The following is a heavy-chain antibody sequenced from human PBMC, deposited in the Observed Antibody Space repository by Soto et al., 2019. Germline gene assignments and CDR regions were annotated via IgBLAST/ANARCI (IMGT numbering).Heavy chain of an antibody. CDR3: ARLDVDTAIFDY. J-gene: IGHJ4*02. Sequence: SETLSLTCTVSGGSISSGGYYWSWIRQHPGKGLEWIGYIYYSGSTNYNPSLKSRVTISVDTSKNQFSLKLSSVTAADTAVYYCARLDVDTAIFDYWGQGTLVTVSS. V-gene: IGHV4-61*08. CDR2: IYYSGST. CDR1: GGSISSGGYY. D-gene: IGHD5-18*01.